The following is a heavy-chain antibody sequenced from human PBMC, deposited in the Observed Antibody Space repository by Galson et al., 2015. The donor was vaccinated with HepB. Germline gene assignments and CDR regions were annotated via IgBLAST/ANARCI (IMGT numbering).Heavy chain of an antibody. CDR3: ARWGEGATAGGSLRSVLVY. CDR1: GYSFTSYW. CDR2: IYPGDSDT. J-gene: IGHJ4*02. Sequence: QSGAEVKKPGESLKISCKGSGYSFTSYWIGWVRQMPGKGLEWMGIIYPGDSDTRYSPSFQGQVTISADKSISTAYLQWSSLKASDTAMYYCARWGEGATAGGSLRSVLVYWGQGTLVTVSS. V-gene: IGHV5-51*03. D-gene: IGHD1-26*01.